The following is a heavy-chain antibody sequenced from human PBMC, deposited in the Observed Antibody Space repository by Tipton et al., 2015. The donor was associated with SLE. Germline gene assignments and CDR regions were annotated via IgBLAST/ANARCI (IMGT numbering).Heavy chain of an antibody. CDR2: IYHSGST. V-gene: IGHV4-59*12. D-gene: IGHD2-21*01. J-gene: IGHJ3*02. CDR3: ARAPYNAFDI. CDR1: GGSISSYY. Sequence: TLSLTCTVSGGSISSYYWSWIRQPPGKGLEWIGSIYHSGSTNYNPSLKSRVTISVDTSKNQFSLKLSSVTAADTAVYYCARAPYNAFDIWGQGTMVTVSS.